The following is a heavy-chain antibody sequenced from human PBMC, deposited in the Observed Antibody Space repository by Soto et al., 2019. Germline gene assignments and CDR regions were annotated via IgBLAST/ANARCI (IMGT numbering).Heavy chain of an antibody. J-gene: IGHJ6*02. V-gene: IGHV4-31*03. CDR2: ISYSGST. CDR1: GGSVSSGGYY. Sequence: QVQLQESGPGLVKPSQTLSLTCTVSGGSVSSGGYYWSWIRQHPGKGLEWIGYISYSGSTYYNPSLKSRPTISVDTSKNQFSLKLSSVTAADTAVYYCVRALPSYYYYGMDVWGQGTTVTVSS. CDR3: VRALPSYYYYGMDV.